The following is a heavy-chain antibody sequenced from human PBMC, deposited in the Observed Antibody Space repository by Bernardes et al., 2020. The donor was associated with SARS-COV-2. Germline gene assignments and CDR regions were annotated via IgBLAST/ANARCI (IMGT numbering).Heavy chain of an antibody. D-gene: IGHD3-9*01. CDR2: ITHSGSS. CDR1: GGSFSGYC. Sequence: SETLSLTCAVYGGSFSGYCWTWILQSPGKGLEWIGEITHSGSSNYNTSLKSRVTISADTSKNQFSLRLSSVTAADTAVYYCARTPDYDVLTGSYAEGYDSWGQGTQVTVSS. V-gene: IGHV4-34*01. CDR3: ARTPDYDVLTGSYAEGYDS. J-gene: IGHJ5*01.